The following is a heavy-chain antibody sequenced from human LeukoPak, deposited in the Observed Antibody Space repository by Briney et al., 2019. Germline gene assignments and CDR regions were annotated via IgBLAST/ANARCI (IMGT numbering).Heavy chain of an antibody. D-gene: IGHD3-22*01. CDR3: ARHENLYDSSPFDI. J-gene: IGHJ3*02. V-gene: IGHV4-4*07. CDR2: IYTSGNT. CDR1: GGSISSYY. Sequence: SETLSLTCTVSGGSISSYYWSWIRQPAGKGLEWIGRIYTSGNTNYNPSLKSRVTMSVDTSKNQFSLKLSSVTAADTAVYYCARHENLYDSSPFDIWGQGTKVTVSS.